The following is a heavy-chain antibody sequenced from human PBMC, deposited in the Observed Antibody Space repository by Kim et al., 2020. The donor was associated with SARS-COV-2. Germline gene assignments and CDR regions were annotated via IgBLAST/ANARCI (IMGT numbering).Heavy chain of an antibody. CDR1: GYTLTGYH. CDR3: ARDSTEWAIDY. CDR2: INPSDGST. V-gene: IGHV1-46*01. D-gene: IGHD1-26*01. Sequence: ASVKVSCEASGYTLTGYHMHWVRQAPGQGLEWMGQINPSDGSTRYIQKFQGRFTMTRDTSTSTVYMELTGLTSEDTAVYYCARDSTEWAIDYWGQGTLFTVSS. J-gene: IGHJ4*02.